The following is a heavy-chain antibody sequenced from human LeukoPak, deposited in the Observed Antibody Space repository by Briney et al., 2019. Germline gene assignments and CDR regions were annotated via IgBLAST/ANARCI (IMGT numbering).Heavy chain of an antibody. CDR3: AGWPSNYYYYYGMDV. D-gene: IGHD4-11*01. CDR2: MNPNSGNT. CDR1: GYTFTSYD. Sequence: ASVKVSCKASGYTFTSYDINWVRQATGQGLEWMGWMNPNSGNTGYAQKFQGRVTMTRNTSISTAYMELSSLRSEDTAVYYCAGWPSNYYYYYGMDVWGQGTTVTVSS. V-gene: IGHV1-8*01. J-gene: IGHJ6*02.